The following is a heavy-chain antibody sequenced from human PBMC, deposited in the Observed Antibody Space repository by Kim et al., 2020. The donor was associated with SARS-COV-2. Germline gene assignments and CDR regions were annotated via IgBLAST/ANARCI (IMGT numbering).Heavy chain of an antibody. V-gene: IGHV3-74*03. CDR2: RA. D-gene: IGHD5-12*01. CDR3: ARDRGKQDDY. Sequence: RAAYAASVRGRSTVSRDNAKNTLYRQMDSLGAEDTAVYYCARDRGKQDDYWGQGTLVTVSS. J-gene: IGHJ4*02.